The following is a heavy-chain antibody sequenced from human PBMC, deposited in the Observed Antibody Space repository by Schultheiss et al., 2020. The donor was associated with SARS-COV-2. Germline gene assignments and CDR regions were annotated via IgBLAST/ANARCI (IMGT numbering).Heavy chain of an antibody. CDR1: GFTFSSYW. Sequence: GGSLRLSCAASGFTFSSYWMHWVRQAPGKGLEWVGRIKSKTDGGTTDYAAPVKGRFTISRDNSKNTLYLQMSSLRAEDTAVYYCVKAGQLLSGTVIMDYYYMDVWGKGTRVT. V-gene: IGHV3-15*05. CDR3: VKAGQLLSGTVIMDYYYMDV. CDR2: IKSKTDGGTT. D-gene: IGHD2-2*01. J-gene: IGHJ6*03.